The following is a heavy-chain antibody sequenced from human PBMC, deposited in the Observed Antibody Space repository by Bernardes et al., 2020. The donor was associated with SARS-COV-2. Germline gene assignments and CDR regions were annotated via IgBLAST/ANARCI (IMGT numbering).Heavy chain of an antibody. CDR1: GGSFSGYY. J-gene: IGHJ1*01. V-gene: IGHV4-34*01. D-gene: IGHD2-2*01. Sequence: SETLSLTCAVYGGSFSGYYWSWIRQPPGKGLEWIGEINHSGSTNYNPSLKSRVTISVDTSKNQFSLKLSPVTAADTAVYYCARGTTHLRSPAANPPLQHWGQGTLVTVSS. CDR2: INHSGST. CDR3: ARGTTHLRSPAANPPLQH.